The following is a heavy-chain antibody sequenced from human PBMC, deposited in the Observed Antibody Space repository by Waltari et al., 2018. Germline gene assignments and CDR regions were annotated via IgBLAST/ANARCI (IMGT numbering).Heavy chain of an antibody. CDR1: GFTFSTYG. CDR2: IWNDGSNK. J-gene: IGHJ4*02. CDR3: ARLTTSGYYFFDS. D-gene: IGHD5-12*01. V-gene: IGHV3-33*01. Sequence: QVQLVESGGGVVQPGRSLRLSCVASGFTFSTYGMHWVRQAPGKGLEWVAVIWNDGSNKYYADSVKGRFTISRDNSNNMLYLQMNSLRVEDTAVYYCARLTTSGYYFFDSWGQGSLVTVSS.